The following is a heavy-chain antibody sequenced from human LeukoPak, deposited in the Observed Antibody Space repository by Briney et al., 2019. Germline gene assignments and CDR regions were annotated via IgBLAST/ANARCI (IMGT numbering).Heavy chain of an antibody. V-gene: IGHV4-38-2*01. CDR2: IYHSGST. J-gene: IGHJ4*02. Sequence: SETLSLTCAVSDYSISSGYYWDWIRQPPGKGLEWIGGIYHSGSTYYNPSLKSRVTISVDTSKNQFSLKLNSVTAADTAVYYCARRNHAIFRVLIYYFDYWSQGTLVTVSS. CDR3: ARRNHAIFRVLIYYFDY. D-gene: IGHD3-3*01. CDR1: DYSISSGYY.